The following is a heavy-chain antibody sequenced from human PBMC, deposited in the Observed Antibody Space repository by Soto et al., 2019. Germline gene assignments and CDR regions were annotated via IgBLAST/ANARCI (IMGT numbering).Heavy chain of an antibody. J-gene: IGHJ6*02. D-gene: IGHD6-19*01. CDR3: AREGSSGWGYYYYGMDV. Sequence: GGSLRLSCAASGFTFSSYDMHWVRQATGKGLEWVSAIGTAGDTYYPGSVKGRFTISRENAKNSLYLQMNSLRAEDTAVYYCAREGSSGWGYYYYGMDVWGQGTTVTVSS. CDR2: IGTAGDT. CDR1: GFTFSSYD. V-gene: IGHV3-13*01.